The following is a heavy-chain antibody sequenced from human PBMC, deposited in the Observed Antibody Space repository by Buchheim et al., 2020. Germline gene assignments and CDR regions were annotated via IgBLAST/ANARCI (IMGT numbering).Heavy chain of an antibody. V-gene: IGHV3-11*06. CDR3: ARGGIYYDSGAFFYCNY. Sequence: QVQLVESGGGLVKPGGSLRLSCAASGFTFSDYYMSWIRQAPGKGLEWVSYISSTSSYTNYADSMKGRFTISRDNGKNSLYLQLTSLRAEDTAVYYCARGGIYYDSGAFFYCNYWGQGTL. CDR2: ISSTSSYT. CDR1: GFTFSDYY. D-gene: IGHD3-22*01. J-gene: IGHJ4*02.